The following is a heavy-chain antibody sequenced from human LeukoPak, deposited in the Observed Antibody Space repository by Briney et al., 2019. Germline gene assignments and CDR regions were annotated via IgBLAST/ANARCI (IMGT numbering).Heavy chain of an antibody. CDR3: ASSYSSSWNYYYYYMDV. CDR1: GFTFSSYA. J-gene: IGHJ6*03. CDR2: ISYDGSNK. V-gene: IGHV3-30*01. Sequence: PGRSLTLSCAPSGFTFSSYAMHWVRQAPGKGLEWVAVISYDGSNKYYADSVKDRFTISRDNSKNTLYLQMNSLRAEDTAVYYCASSYSSSWNYYYYYMDVWGKGTTVTVSS. D-gene: IGHD6-13*01.